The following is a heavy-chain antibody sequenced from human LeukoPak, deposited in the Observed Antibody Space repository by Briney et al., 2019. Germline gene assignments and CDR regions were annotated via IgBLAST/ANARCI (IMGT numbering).Heavy chain of an antibody. V-gene: IGHV1-2*02. CDR3: ARPGYYYDSSGYWDY. D-gene: IGHD3-22*01. J-gene: IGHJ4*02. Sequence: ASVKVSCKASGYTFTGYYMHWVRQAPGQGLEWMGWINPNGGGTNYAQKFQGRVTMTRDTSISTAYMELSRLRSDDTAVYYCARPGYYYDSSGYWDYWGQGTLVTVSS. CDR2: INPNGGGT. CDR1: GYTFTGYY.